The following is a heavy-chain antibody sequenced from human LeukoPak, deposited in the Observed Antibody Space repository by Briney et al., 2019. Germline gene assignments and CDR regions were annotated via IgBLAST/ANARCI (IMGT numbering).Heavy chain of an antibody. V-gene: IGHV1-2*02. CDR1: GYTFTGYY. D-gene: IGHD2-21*02. CDR3: AREPTENCGGDCYHLDY. J-gene: IGHJ4*02. Sequence: ASVKVSCKASGYTFTGYYMHWVRQAPGQGLEWMGWINPNSGDTYYAQKFQGRVTVTRDTSIRTAYMELRRLRSDDTAVYYCAREPTENCGGDCYHLDYWGQGTLVTASS. CDR2: INPNSGDT.